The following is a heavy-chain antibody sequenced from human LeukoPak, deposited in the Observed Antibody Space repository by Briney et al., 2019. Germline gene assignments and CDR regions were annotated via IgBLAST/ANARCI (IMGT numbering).Heavy chain of an antibody. D-gene: IGHD3-10*01. CDR1: GFTFSSYG. J-gene: IGHJ4*02. CDR2: ISHDGINK. CDR3: ARGSPPDS. Sequence: GGSLRLSCAASGFTFSSYGMHWVRQAPGKGLEWVAIISHDGINKYYTDSVKGRFTISKDNSKNTLYLQMDSLTIEDTAMYYCARGSPPDSWGQGTLVSVSS. V-gene: IGHV3-30*03.